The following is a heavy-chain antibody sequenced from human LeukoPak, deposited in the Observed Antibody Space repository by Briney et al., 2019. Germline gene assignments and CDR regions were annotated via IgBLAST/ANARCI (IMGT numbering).Heavy chain of an antibody. V-gene: IGHV4-59*08. CDR3: AGTTVTTSNWFDP. D-gene: IGHD4-11*01. CDR2: IYYSGST. CDR1: GGSISSYY. J-gene: IGHJ5*02. Sequence: PSETLSLTCTVSGGSISSYYWSWIRQPPGKGLEWIGYIYYSGSTNYNPSLKSRVTISVDTSKNQFSLKLSSVTAADTAVYYCAGTTVTTSNWFDPWGQGTLVTVSP.